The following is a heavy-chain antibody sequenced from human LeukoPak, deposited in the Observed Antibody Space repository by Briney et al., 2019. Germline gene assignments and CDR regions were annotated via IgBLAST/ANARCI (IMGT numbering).Heavy chain of an antibody. V-gene: IGHV4-30-2*01. Sequence: SQTLSLTCAVSGGSISSGGYSWSWIRQPPGKGLEWIGYIYHSGSTYYNPSLKSRVTISVDTSKNQFSLKLSSVTAADTAVYYCARDGSYSGSVSYYGMDVWGQGTTVTVSS. CDR2: IYHSGST. J-gene: IGHJ6*02. CDR1: GGSISSGGYS. D-gene: IGHD1-26*01. CDR3: ARDGSYSGSVSYYGMDV.